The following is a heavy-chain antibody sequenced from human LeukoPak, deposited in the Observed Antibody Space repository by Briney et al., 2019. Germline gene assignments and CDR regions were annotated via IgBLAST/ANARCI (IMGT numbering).Heavy chain of an antibody. J-gene: IGHJ4*02. CDR2: IWYDGSNK. D-gene: IGHD4-23*01. CDR3: AKEVWSGGKGQRAVDY. V-gene: IGHV3-30*02. Sequence: GGSLRLSCAASGFTFSSYGMHWVRQAPGKGLEWVAVIWYDGSNKYYADSVKGRFTISRDNSKNTLYLQMNSLRAEDTAVYYCAKEVWSGGKGQRAVDYWGQGTLVTVSS. CDR1: GFTFSSYG.